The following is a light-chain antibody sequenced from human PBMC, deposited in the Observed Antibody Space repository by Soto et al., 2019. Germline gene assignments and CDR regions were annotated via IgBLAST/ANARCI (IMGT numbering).Light chain of an antibody. CDR3: QSSDSSLSGSVV. V-gene: IGLV1-40*01. CDR1: SYNIGAGYD. CDR2: DDN. J-gene: IGLJ2*01. Sequence: QSVVTQPPSVSGAPGQRVTISCAGSSYNIGAGYDVNWYQQLPGTAPKLLIYDDNNRPSGVSDRFSGSKSATSASLAITGLQAEDEANYYCQSSDSSLSGSVVFGGGTQLTVL.